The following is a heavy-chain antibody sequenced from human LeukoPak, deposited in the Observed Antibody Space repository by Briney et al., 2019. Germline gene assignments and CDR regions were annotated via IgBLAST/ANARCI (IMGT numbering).Heavy chain of an antibody. J-gene: IGHJ4*02. D-gene: IGHD1-14*01. CDR1: GYSFTNYW. Sequence: GESLKIFCKGSGYSFTNYWIGWVRQMPGKGLEWMGIIYPGDSDTRYSPSFQGQVTISADKSIRTAYLQWSSLKASDTAMYYCARHLTSPEPLQFDYWGQGTLVTVSS. CDR3: ARHLTSPEPLQFDY. CDR2: IYPGDSDT. V-gene: IGHV5-51*01.